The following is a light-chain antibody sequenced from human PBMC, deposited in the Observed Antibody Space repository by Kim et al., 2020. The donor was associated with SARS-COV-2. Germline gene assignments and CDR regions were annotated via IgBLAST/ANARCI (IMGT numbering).Light chain of an antibody. CDR3: QVWDGRAVV. J-gene: IGLJ2*01. CDR2: RDS. CDR1: NIEKRN. V-gene: IGLV3-9*01. Sequence: SVALGQTARMTCGGDNIEKRNVLWYQQRPGQAPILVIYRDSKRPSGIPERVSGSNSGNTATLTISRVKAGDEADYYCQVWDGRAVVFGGGTQLTVL.